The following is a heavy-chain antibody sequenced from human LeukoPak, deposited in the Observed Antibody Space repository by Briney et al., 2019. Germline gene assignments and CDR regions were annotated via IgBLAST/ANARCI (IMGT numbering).Heavy chain of an antibody. CDR2: IYYSGST. CDR3: ARESPHRNDAFDI. V-gene: IGHV4-30-4*08. CDR1: GGSISSGDYY. Sequence: PSQTLSLTCTVSGGSISSGDYYWSWIRQPPGKGLEWIGHIYYSGSTNYNPSLKSRVTISIDTSKNQFSLKLSSVTAADTAVYYCARESPHRNDAFDIWGQGTMVTVSS. J-gene: IGHJ3*02. D-gene: IGHD1-14*01.